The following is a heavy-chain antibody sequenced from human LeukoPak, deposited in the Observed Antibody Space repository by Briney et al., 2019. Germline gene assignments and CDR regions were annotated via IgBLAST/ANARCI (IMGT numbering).Heavy chain of an antibody. V-gene: IGHV3-48*03. CDR2: ISSSGSNI. CDR3: ARDQYYDSSGFDY. Sequence: GGSLRLSCAASGFTFSSYEMNWVRQAPGKGLEWVSYISSSGSNIYYADSVKGRFTISRDNAKNSLYLQMNSLRAEDTAVYYCARDQYYDSSGFDYWGQGTLVTVSS. J-gene: IGHJ4*02. CDR1: GFTFSSYE. D-gene: IGHD3-22*01.